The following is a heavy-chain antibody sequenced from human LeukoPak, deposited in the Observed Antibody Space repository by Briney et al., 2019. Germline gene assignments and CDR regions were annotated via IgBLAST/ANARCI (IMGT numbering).Heavy chain of an antibody. J-gene: IGHJ4*02. CDR2: IYSGGTT. CDR3: ARVDTVMAYYFDL. CDR1: GLTVSTNC. V-gene: IGHV3-53*04. D-gene: IGHD5-18*01. Sequence: GGSLRLSCAASGLTVSTNCMTWVRQAPGKGLEWVSTIYSGGTTYYADSVMGRFTISRHNSRNTLYLQMNSLRAEDTAIYYCARVDTVMAYYFDLWGQGTLVTVSS.